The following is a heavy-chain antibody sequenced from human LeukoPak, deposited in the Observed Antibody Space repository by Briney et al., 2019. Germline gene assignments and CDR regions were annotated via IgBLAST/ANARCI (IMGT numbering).Heavy chain of an antibody. CDR3: ARAYGDYVPTYFDY. V-gene: IGHV3-48*01. CDR2: ISSSSSTI. CDR1: GGSISSSS. Sequence: PSETLSLTCTVSGGSISSSSYYWGWIRQPPGKGLEWVSYISSSSSTIYSADSVKGRFTISRDNAKNSLYLQMNSLRAEDTAVYYCARAYGDYVPTYFDYWGQGTLVTVSS. J-gene: IGHJ4*02. D-gene: IGHD4-17*01.